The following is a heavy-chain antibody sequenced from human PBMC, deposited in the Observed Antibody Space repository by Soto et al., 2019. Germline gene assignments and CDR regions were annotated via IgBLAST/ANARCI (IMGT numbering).Heavy chain of an antibody. CDR1: GGSISRSSYS. CDR3: ATRQGGSYNWFDP. J-gene: IGHJ5*02. D-gene: IGHD2-15*01. Sequence: SETLSLTCTVSGGSISRSSYSWGRIRQPPGKGLEWIGTIYYSGSTYYNPSLKSRVTISVDTSKDQFSLKLSSVTAADTAVYYCATRQGGSYNWFDPWGQGTLVTVSS. V-gene: IGHV4-39*01. CDR2: IYYSGST.